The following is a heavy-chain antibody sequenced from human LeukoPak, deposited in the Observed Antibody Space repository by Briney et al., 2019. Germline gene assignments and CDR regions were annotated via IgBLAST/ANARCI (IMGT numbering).Heavy chain of an antibody. CDR3: ARREDSSGYYYDAFDI. J-gene: IGHJ3*02. Sequence: GESLKISCKGSGYSFTSYWIGWVRQKPGKGLEWMGIIYPGDSDTRYSPSFQGQVTISADKSISTAYLQWSSLKASDTAMYYCARREDSSGYYYDAFDIWGQGTMVTVSS. CDR1: GYSFTSYW. V-gene: IGHV5-51*01. CDR2: IYPGDSDT. D-gene: IGHD3-22*01.